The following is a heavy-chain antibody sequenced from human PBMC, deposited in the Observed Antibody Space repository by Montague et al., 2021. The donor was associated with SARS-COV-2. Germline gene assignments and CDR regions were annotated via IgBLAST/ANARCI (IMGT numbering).Heavy chain of an antibody. CDR2: INGASSRT. D-gene: IGHD1-26*01. V-gene: IGHV3-11*05. J-gene: IGHJ5*02. CDR3: ARGSSLFDP. Sequence: SLRLSCAASGFTFSVYGISWVRQTPGKGLEWISYINGASSRTNYADSVKGRFTISRDNAKNSLFLQMNSLRVEDTAVYYCARGSSLFDPWGQGTLVTVSS. CDR1: GFTFSVYG.